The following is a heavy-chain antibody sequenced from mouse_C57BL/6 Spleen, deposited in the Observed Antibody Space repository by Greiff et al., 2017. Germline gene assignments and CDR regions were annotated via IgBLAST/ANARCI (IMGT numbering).Heavy chain of an antibody. CDR3: ARGGDYYGRRDY. CDR1: GYTFTSYW. V-gene: IGHV1-64*01. CDR2: LHPNSGGT. J-gene: IGHJ2*01. D-gene: IGHD1-1*01. Sequence: VQLQQSGAELVKPGASVKLSCKASGYTFTSYWMHWVKQRPGQGLEWIGMLHPNSGGTNYNEKFKGKATLTVDKSSSTDYMQLSSLTSEDSAVXYLARGGDYYGRRDYWGQGTTLTVSS.